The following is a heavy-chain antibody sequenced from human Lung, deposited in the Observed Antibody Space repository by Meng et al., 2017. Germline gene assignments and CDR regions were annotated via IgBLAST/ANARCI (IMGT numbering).Heavy chain of an antibody. CDR3: ARAEDYYDSSGYYYGLDY. CDR1: GYTFPDYW. D-gene: IGHD3-22*01. J-gene: IGHJ4*02. Sequence: QVQLVQVGAEVKKPGASVKVSCKASGYTFPDYWLHWVRRAPGQGLEWMGRINPKSGDTHYAQRFQGRVTMTGDTSISTAYMELSGLRSDDTAMYYCARAEDYYDSSGYYYGLDYWGQGTLVTVSS. CDR2: INPKSGDT. V-gene: IGHV1-2*06.